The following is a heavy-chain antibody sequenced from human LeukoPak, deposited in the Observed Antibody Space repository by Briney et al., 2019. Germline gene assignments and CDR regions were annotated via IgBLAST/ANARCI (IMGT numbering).Heavy chain of an antibody. V-gene: IGHV4-4*09. CDR3: ASYSNKGFDY. J-gene: IGHJ4*02. D-gene: IGHD4-11*01. CDR1: GGSISSYY. CDR2: IYTSGST. Sequence: SETLSLTCTVSGGSISSYYWSWIRQPPGKGLEWIGYIYTSGSTNYNPSLKSRVTISVDTSKNQFSLKLSSVTAADTAVYYCASYSNKGFDYWGQGTLVTVSS.